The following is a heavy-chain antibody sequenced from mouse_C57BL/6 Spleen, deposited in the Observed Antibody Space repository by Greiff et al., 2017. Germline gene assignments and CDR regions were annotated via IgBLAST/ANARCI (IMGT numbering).Heavy chain of an antibody. CDR3: ARASTLVTTAPFAY. V-gene: IGHV1-82*01. D-gene: IGHD2-2*01. CDR1: GYAFSSSW. J-gene: IGHJ3*01. Sequence: QVQLQQSGPELVKPGASVKISCKASGYAFSSSWMNWVKQRPGKGLEWIGRIYPGDGDTNYNGKFKGKATLTADKSSSTAYMQLSSLTSEDSAVYFCARASTLVTTAPFAYWGQGTLVTVSA. CDR2: IYPGDGDT.